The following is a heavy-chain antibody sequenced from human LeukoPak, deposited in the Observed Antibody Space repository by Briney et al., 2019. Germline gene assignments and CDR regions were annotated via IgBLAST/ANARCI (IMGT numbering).Heavy chain of an antibody. CDR3: AREAMYSYGNNFDY. CDR2: IDYRGST. CDR1: GGSISSYY. Sequence: PSETLSLTCTVSGGSISSYYWSWIRQPPGKGLEWIAYIDYRGSTTYNPSLKGRVTISVDTSKNQFSLKLSSVTAADTAVYHCAREAMYSYGNNFDYWGQGTLVTVSS. J-gene: IGHJ4*02. V-gene: IGHV4-59*01. D-gene: IGHD5-18*01.